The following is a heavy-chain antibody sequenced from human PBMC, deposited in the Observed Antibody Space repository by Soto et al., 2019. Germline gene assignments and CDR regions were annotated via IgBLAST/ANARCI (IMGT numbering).Heavy chain of an antibody. Sequence: EVQLVESGGGLVQPGGSLRLSCAASGFTFSSYWMSWVRQAPGKGLEWVANIKQDGSEKYYVDSVKGRLTISRDNAKNSLYLQMNSLRAKDTAVYYCAREPNIVGATHGGYYYYYGMDVWGQGTTVTVSS. J-gene: IGHJ6*02. CDR3: AREPNIVGATHGGYYYYYGMDV. CDR2: IKQDGSEK. D-gene: IGHD1-26*01. V-gene: IGHV3-7*01. CDR1: GFTFSSYW.